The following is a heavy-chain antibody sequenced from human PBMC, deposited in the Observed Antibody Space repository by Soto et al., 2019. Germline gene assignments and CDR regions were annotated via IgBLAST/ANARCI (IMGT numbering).Heavy chain of an antibody. CDR3: ARSTGTTGGLGYFADY. D-gene: IGHD1-1*01. J-gene: IGHJ4*02. V-gene: IGHV4-34*01. CDR2: INHSGST. CDR1: GGSFSGYY. Sequence: PSATLSLTCAVYGGSFSGYYWSWIRQPPGKGLEWIGEINHSGSTNYNPSLKSRVTISVDTSKNQFSLKLSSVTAADTAVYYCARSTGTTGGLGYFADYWGQGTLVTVSS.